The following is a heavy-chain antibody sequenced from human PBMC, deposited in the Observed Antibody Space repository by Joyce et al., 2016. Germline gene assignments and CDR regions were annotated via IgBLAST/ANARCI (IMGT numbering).Heavy chain of an antibody. J-gene: IGHJ4*02. CDR2: ISWDGGST. Sequence: EVQLVESGGVVVQHGGSLRLSCAASGFTFDYYTMHLVRQAPGKGLEWVSLISWDGGSTYYADSVKCRFTISRDNSKNSLYLQMNSLRTEDSALYYCAKDNGYAYGYYFDSWGQGTLVTVSS. CDR1: GFTFDYYT. V-gene: IGHV3-43*01. CDR3: AKDNGYAYGYYFDS. D-gene: IGHD5-18*01.